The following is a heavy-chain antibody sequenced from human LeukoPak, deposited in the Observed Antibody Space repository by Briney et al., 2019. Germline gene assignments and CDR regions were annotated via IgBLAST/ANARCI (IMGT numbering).Heavy chain of an antibody. Sequence: SETLSLTCTVSGGSISSYYWTWIRQPPGKGLEWIGYIYYSGSTNYNPSLKSRVTISVDTSKNQFSLKLSSVTAADTAVYYCARDNRPDLRDWYFDLWGRGTLVTVSS. CDR3: ARDNRPDLRDWYFDL. J-gene: IGHJ2*01. CDR1: GGSISSYY. V-gene: IGHV4-59*12. CDR2: IYYSGST.